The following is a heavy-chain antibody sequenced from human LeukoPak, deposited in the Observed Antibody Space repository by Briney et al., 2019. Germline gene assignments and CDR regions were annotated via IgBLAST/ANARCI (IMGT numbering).Heavy chain of an antibody. J-gene: IGHJ3*02. CDR3: AGYRGSYYDAFDI. CDR2: VDPEDGET. CDR1: GYTFTDYY. Sequence: ASVKVSCKVSGYTFTDYYMHWVQQAPGKGLEWMGLVDPEDGETIYAEKFQGRVTITADTSTDTAYMELSSLRSEDTAVYYCAGYRGSYYDAFDIRGQGTMVTVSS. V-gene: IGHV1-69-2*01. D-gene: IGHD1-26*01.